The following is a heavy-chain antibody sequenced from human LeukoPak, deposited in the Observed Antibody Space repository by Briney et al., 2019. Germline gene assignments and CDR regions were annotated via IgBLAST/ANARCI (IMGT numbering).Heavy chain of an antibody. CDR3: ARDSLRYCSGDSCYYNY. Sequence: GGSLRLSCAASGFTFNNYGMNWVRQAPGKGLEWVANIKHDGSEKYYVDSVKGRFTISRDNTKNSLYLQMNSLRAEDTAVYSCARDSLRYCSGDSCYYNYWGQGTLVTVSS. CDR1: GFTFNNYG. V-gene: IGHV3-7*01. CDR2: IKHDGSEK. D-gene: IGHD2-15*01. J-gene: IGHJ4*02.